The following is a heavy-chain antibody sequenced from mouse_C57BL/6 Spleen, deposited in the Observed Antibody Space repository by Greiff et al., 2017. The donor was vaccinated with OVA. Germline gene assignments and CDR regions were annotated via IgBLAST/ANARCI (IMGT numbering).Heavy chain of an antibody. Sequence: VQLKQSGPGLVKPSQSLSLTCSVTGYSITSGYYWNWIRQFPGNKPEWMGYISYDGSNNYNPSLKNRISITRDTSKNQFFLKLNSVTTEDTATYYCARSTVVAREQTGYAMDYWGQGTSVTVSS. CDR1: GYSITSGYY. CDR2: ISYDGSN. D-gene: IGHD1-1*01. J-gene: IGHJ4*01. V-gene: IGHV3-6*01. CDR3: ARSTVVAREQTGYAMDY.